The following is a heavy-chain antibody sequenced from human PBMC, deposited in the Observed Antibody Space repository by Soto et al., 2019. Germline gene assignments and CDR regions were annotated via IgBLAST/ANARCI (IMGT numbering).Heavy chain of an antibody. CDR1: GYTFTSYG. J-gene: IGHJ5*02. D-gene: IGHD3-10*01. CDR2: ISAYNGNT. V-gene: IGHV1-18*01. CDR3: ARAPFYYYGSGSYYNPPRFDP. Sequence: GASVKVSCKASGYTFTSYGISWVRQAPGQGLEWMGWISAYNGNTNYAQKLQGRVTMTTDTSTSTAYMELRSLRSDDTAVYYCARAPFYYYGSGSYYNPPRFDPWGQGTLVTVSS.